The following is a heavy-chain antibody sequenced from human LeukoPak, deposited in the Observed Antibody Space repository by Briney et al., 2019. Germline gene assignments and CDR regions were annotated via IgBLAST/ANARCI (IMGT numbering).Heavy chain of an antibody. Sequence: PGGSLRLPCAASGFTFSSYGMSWVRQAPGKGLEWVSAISGSGGSTYYADSVKGRFTISRDNAKNSLYLQMNSLRAEDTAVYYCARDLPFDYYDSSGYSDYWGQGTLVTVSS. V-gene: IGHV3-23*01. CDR1: GFTFSSYG. J-gene: IGHJ4*02. CDR2: ISGSGGST. D-gene: IGHD3-22*01. CDR3: ARDLPFDYYDSSGYSDY.